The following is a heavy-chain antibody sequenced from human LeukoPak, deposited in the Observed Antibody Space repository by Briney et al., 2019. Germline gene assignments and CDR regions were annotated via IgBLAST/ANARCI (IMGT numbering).Heavy chain of an antibody. CDR2: INQEASRI. J-gene: IGHJ4*02. CDR1: GFTFSTYW. CDR3: ARLKDDVTKFDY. D-gene: IGHD2-8*01. V-gene: IGHV3-7*01. Sequence: GGSLRLSCAGSGFTFSTYWMSWVRQAPGKGLEWVASINQEASRIHYVDSVKGRFTISRDNAKNSLFLQMYSLRVEDTAVYYCARLKDDVTKFDYWGQGTLVTVSS.